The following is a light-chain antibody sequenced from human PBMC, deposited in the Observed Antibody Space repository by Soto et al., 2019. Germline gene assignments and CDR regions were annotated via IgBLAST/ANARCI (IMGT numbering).Light chain of an antibody. CDR3: SSYTTVPSPQWV. CDR2: KVD. CDR1: SSDLGGLNY. J-gene: IGLJ3*02. V-gene: IGLV2-14*01. Sequence: QSALTQPASVSGSPGQSITIPCSCRSSDLGGLNYVSWYQQHPGKVPKLIIYKVDNRPSGISDRFSASKSGNTASLTISGLQAEDEAHYYCSSYTTVPSPQWVFAGGTQLTVL.